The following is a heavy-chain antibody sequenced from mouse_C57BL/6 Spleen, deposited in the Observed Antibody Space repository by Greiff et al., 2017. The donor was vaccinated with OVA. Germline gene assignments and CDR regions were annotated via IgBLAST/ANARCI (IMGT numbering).Heavy chain of an antibody. Sequence: QVQLQQPGAELVMPGASVKLSCKASGYTFTSYWMHWVKQRPGQGLEWIGEIDPSDSYTNYNQKFKGKSTLTVDKSSSTAYMQLSSLTSEASAVYYCARSGADDSNLFAYWGQGTLVTVSA. V-gene: IGHV1-69*01. CDR3: ARSGADDSNLFAY. J-gene: IGHJ3*01. D-gene: IGHD2-5*01. CDR1: GYTFTSYW. CDR2: IDPSDSYT.